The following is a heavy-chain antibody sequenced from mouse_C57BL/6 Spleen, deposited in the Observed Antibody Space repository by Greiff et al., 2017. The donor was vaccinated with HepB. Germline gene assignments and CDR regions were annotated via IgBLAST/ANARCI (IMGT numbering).Heavy chain of an antibody. CDR1: GYAFSSSW. CDR2: IYPGDGDT. D-gene: IGHD2-5*01. Sequence: VKLMESGPELVKPGASVKISCKASGYAFSSSWMNWVKQRPGQGLEWIGRIYPGDGDTNYNGKFKGKATLTADKSSSTAYMQLSSLTSEDSAVYFCARSSYYSNPYYAMDYWGQGTSVTVSS. CDR3: ARSSYYSNPYYAMDY. V-gene: IGHV1-82*01. J-gene: IGHJ4*01.